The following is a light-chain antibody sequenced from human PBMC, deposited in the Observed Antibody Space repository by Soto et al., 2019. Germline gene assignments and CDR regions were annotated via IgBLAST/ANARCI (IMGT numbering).Light chain of an antibody. CDR2: DVN. CDR3: CSYTPTSTLVI. V-gene: IGLV2-14*03. CDR1: SSDIGGSDY. Sequence: QSVLTQPASVSGSPGQSIAISCTGTSSDIGGSDYVSWYQQHPGKAPKLLIYDVNSRPSGVSSRFSGSKSGNTASLTVSGLQVEDEAHYYCCSYTPTSTLVIFGGGTKLTVL. J-gene: IGLJ2*01.